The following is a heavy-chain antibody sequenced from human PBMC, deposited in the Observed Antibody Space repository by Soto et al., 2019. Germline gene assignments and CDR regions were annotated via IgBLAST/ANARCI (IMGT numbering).Heavy chain of an antibody. J-gene: IGHJ4*02. V-gene: IGHV1-8*01. D-gene: IGHD1-1*01. CDR3: ARRAETNGWNGFGADKYYFDF. CDR1: GYTFTSYD. Sequence: ASVKVSCKASGYTFTSYDIYWVRQATGQGLEWMGWMNPNTGNSGYAQKFQGRVTVTSDTSINTVHMELSSLRSEDTAVYYCARRAETNGWNGFGADKYYFDFWGQGTLVTISS. CDR2: MNPNTGNS.